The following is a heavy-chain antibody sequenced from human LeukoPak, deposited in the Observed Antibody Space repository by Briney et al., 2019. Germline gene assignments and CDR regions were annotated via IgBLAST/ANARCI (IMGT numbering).Heavy chain of an antibody. V-gene: IGHV1-18*04. Sequence: ASVKVSCKASGYTFTSYYMHWVRQAPGQGLEWMGWISAYDGNTNYAQKLQGRVTMTTDTSTSTAYMELRSLRSDDTAVYYCARVGAYGDYEGPWGQGTLVTVSS. CDR2: ISAYDGNT. CDR3: ARVGAYGDYEGP. J-gene: IGHJ5*02. CDR1: GYTFTSYY. D-gene: IGHD4-17*01.